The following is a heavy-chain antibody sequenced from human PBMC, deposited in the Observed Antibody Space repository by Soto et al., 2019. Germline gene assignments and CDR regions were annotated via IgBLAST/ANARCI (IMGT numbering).Heavy chain of an antibody. Sequence: QVQLQESGPELVKPSGTLSLTCAVSGGSISSSYWWSWVRQPPGKGLEWIGEIYHSGSTNYNTSLKSRVTISVDKSKNQFSLKVTSVTAADTAVYYCARVSGSYYYGMDVWGQGTTVTVSS. V-gene: IGHV4-4*02. J-gene: IGHJ6*02. CDR2: IYHSGST. CDR3: ARVSGSYYYGMDV. CDR1: GGSISSSYW.